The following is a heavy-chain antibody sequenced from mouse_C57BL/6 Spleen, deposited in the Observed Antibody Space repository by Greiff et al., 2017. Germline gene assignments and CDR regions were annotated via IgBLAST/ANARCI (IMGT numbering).Heavy chain of an antibody. Sequence: VPLQPSGAELLKPWASVNLFCQASGHTLTRFWMHLVKPRPGRGLEWSGRIDPNCGGTKYNEKFKSKATLTVDKPSSTAYMQRSSLTSEDSAVYYCARYGTPGTSWFAYWGQGTLVTVSA. V-gene: IGHV1-72*01. CDR3: ARYGTPGTSWFAY. J-gene: IGHJ3*01. CDR2: IDPNCGGT. CDR1: GHTLTRFW. D-gene: IGHD4-1*01.